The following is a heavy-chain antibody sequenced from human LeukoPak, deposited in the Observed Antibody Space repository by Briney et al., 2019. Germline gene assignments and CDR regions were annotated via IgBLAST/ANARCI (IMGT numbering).Heavy chain of an antibody. Sequence: SVKDSCKSSGGTFSSYALSWVRQAPGQGLAWMGGIIPIFCTANYAQRFQGRVTITADDSTSTAYMELRSLSSEDTGVYYCARNYGSGSWGQGTLGTVSS. V-gene: IGHV1-69*13. CDR3: ARNYGSGS. CDR2: IIPIFCTA. J-gene: IGHJ4*02. CDR1: GGTFSSYA. D-gene: IGHD3-10*01.